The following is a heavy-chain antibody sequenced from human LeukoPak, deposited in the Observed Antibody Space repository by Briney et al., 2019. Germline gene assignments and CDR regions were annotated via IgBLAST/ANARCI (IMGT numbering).Heavy chain of an antibody. CDR2: ISYDGSNK. V-gene: IGHV3-30-3*01. Sequence: PGRSLRLSCAASGFTFSSYAMHWVRQAPGKGLEWVAVISYDGSNKYYADSVKGRFTISRDNSKNTLYLQMNSLRAEDTAVYYCARDSVVTPNYYYGMDVWGQGTTVTVSS. J-gene: IGHJ6*02. CDR1: GFTFSSYA. D-gene: IGHD4-23*01. CDR3: ARDSVVTPNYYYGMDV.